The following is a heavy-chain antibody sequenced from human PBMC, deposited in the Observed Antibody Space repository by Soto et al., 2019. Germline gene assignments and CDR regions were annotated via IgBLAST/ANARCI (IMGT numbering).Heavy chain of an antibody. V-gene: IGHV3-23*01. D-gene: IGHD5-18*01. J-gene: IGHJ6*03. Sequence: GGSLRLSCAASGFTFSSYAMSWVRQAPGKGLEWVSAISGSGGSTYYADSVKGRFTISRDNSKNTLYLQMNSLRAEDTAVYYCARASSSGYSYGTYYYYYMDVWGKGTTVTVSS. CDR2: ISGSGGST. CDR1: GFTFSSYA. CDR3: ARASSSGYSYGTYYYYYMDV.